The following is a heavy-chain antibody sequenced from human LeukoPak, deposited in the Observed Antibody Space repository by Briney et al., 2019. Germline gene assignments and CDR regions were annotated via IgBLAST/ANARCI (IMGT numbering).Heavy chain of an antibody. J-gene: IGHJ5*02. D-gene: IGHD3-16*01. CDR1: GFTFSSYS. Sequence: GGSLRLSCAASGFTFSSYSMNWVRQAPGKGLEWVSSISSSSSYIYYADSVKGRFTISRDNAKNSLYLQMNSLRAEDTAVYYCARNVRSPNWFDPWGQGTLVTVSS. CDR3: ARNVRSPNWFDP. CDR2: ISSSSSYI. V-gene: IGHV3-21*01.